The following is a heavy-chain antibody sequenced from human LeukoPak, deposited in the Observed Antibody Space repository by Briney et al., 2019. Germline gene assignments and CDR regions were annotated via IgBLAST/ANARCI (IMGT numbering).Heavy chain of an antibody. D-gene: IGHD3-22*01. CDR3: ASLDYYDSSGYLYY. V-gene: IGHV3-23*01. Sequence: PGGSLRLSCAASGFTFSSYGMSWVRQAPGKGLEWVSAISGSGGSTYYADSVKGRFTISRDNSKNTLYLQMNSLRAEDTAVYYCASLDYYDSSGYLYYWGHGTLVTVSS. J-gene: IGHJ4*01. CDR2: ISGSGGST. CDR1: GFTFSSYG.